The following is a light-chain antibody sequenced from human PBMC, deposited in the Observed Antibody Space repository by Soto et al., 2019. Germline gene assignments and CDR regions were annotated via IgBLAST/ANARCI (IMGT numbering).Light chain of an antibody. CDR3: QSYDSSLSGPYYV. J-gene: IGLJ1*01. Sequence: QSVLTQPPSVSGAPGQRVTIPCTGSSSNIGAGYDVHWCQQLPGTAPKLLIYGNSNRPSGVPDRFSGSKSGTSASLAITGLQAEDEADYYCQSYDSSLSGPYYVFGTGTKVTVL. V-gene: IGLV1-40*01. CDR2: GNS. CDR1: SSNIGAGYD.